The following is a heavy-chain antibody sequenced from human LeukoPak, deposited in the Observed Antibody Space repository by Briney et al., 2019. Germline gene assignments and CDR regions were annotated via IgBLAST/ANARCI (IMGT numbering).Heavy chain of an antibody. V-gene: IGHV3-30*18. CDR2: ISYDGSNK. CDR3: AKSEEFDY. CDR1: GFTFSSYG. J-gene: IGHJ4*02. Sequence: GGSLRLSCAASGFTFSSYGMHWVRQAPGKGLEWVAVISYDGSNKYYADSVKGRFTISRDNSKNTLYLQMNSLRAEDTAVYYCAKSEEFDYWGQGTLVTVSS.